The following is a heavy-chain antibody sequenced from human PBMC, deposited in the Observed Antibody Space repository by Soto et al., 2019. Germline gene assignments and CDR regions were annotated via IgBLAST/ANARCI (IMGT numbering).Heavy chain of an antibody. CDR2: SSYSGNT. Sequence: QVQLQESGPGLVRPSETLSLTCSVSDGSIRSYYWTWIRQPPGKGLEWIGFSSYSGNTNYNPSLKSRDLISLDMSKTHFSLKLSSVTAADTATYFCAMQTHAVGPPGTGKHAFDIWGQGTMVTV. CDR3: AMQTHAVGPPGTGKHAFDI. CDR1: DGSIRSYY. J-gene: IGHJ3*02. V-gene: IGHV4-59*08. D-gene: IGHD1-26*01.